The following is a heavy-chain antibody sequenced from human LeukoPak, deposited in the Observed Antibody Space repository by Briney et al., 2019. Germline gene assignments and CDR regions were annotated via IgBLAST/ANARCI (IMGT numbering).Heavy chain of an antibody. D-gene: IGHD3-22*01. CDR2: INPSGGST. CDR3: ARDLHDSSGYYNADFYFDY. CDR1: GYTFTTYC. V-gene: IGHV1-46*01. Sequence: ASVKVSCKASGYTFTTYCIHWVRQAPGQGLEWMGIINPSGGSTSYAQKFQGRVTMTRDTSTSTVYMELSSLRSEDTAVYYCARDLHDSSGYYNADFYFDYWGQGTLVTVSS. J-gene: IGHJ4*02.